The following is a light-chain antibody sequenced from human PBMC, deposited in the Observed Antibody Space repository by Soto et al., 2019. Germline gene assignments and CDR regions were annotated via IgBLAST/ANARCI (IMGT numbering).Light chain of an antibody. Sequence: QSVLTQPPSVSGAPGQRVTISCTGSSSNIGGGYDVHWYQQLPGPAPKLLIYGNSNRPSGVPNRFSGSKSGTSASLAITGLRAEDEADYYCQSYDSSRSELVFGGGTKLTVL. CDR2: GNS. CDR3: QSYDSSRSELV. J-gene: IGLJ3*02. CDR1: SSNIGGGYD. V-gene: IGLV1-40*01.